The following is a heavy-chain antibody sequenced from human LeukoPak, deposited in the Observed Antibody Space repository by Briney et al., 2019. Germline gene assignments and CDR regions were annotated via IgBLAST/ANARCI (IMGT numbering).Heavy chain of an antibody. D-gene: IGHD2-15*01. J-gene: IGHJ4*02. V-gene: IGHV3-48*02. CDR1: GFTFSAYS. Sequence: GGSLRLSCAASGFTFSAYSMNWVRQAPGKGLEWVSYIGKSSENIAYADSVKGRCTISRDDAKNSLYLQMNSLRDEDTAVYYCARDHRWNFDFWGQGILVTVSS. CDR3: ARDHRWNFDF. CDR2: IGKSSENI.